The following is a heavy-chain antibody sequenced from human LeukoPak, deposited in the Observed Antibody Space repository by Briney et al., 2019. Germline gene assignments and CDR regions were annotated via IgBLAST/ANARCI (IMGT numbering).Heavy chain of an antibody. J-gene: IGHJ4*02. Sequence: PGGSLRLSCAASGFPFSSYNMNWVRQAPGKGLQWVSYISSSSTVIYYADSVKGRFTISRDNAKNSLYLQMNSLRAEDTAVYYCARDDSSGYFFAYWGQGTLVTVSS. D-gene: IGHD3-22*01. CDR1: GFPFSSYN. CDR2: ISSSSTVI. CDR3: ARDDSSGYFFAY. V-gene: IGHV3-48*01.